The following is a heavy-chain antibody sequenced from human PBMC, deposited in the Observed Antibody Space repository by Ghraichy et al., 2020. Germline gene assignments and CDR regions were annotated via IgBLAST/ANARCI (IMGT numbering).Heavy chain of an antibody. D-gene: IGHD4-17*01. CDR3: AREDDDYATGDYYYGMDV. CDR1: GFTFSSYW. CDR2: INSDGSST. V-gene: IGHV3-74*01. Sequence: LSLTCAASGFTFSSYWMHWVRQAPGKGLVWVSRINSDGSSTSHADSVKGRFTISRDNAKNTLYLQMNSLRAEDTAVYYCAREDDDYATGDYYYGMDVWCQGTTVTVSS. J-gene: IGHJ6*02.